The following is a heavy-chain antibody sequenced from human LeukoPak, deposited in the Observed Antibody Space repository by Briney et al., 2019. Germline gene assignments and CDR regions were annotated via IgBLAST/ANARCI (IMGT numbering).Heavy chain of an antibody. CDR3: ARVARVIVATIWPDYFDY. J-gene: IGHJ4*02. D-gene: IGHD5-12*01. Sequence: ASVKVSCKVSGYTLTESAMHWVRQAPGKGLEWMGGFDPENGETIYAQKFQGRVTMTEDTSTDTAYMELSRLRSDDTAVYHCARVARVIVATIWPDYFDYWGQGTLVTVSS. V-gene: IGHV1-24*01. CDR2: FDPENGET. CDR1: GYTLTESA.